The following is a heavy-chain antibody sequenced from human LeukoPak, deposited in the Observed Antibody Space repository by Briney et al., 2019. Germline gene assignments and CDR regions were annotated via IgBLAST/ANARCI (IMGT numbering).Heavy chain of an antibody. CDR1: GFTFSSYA. CDR3: ARDKIVVVVSTTLPDM. J-gene: IGHJ3*02. V-gene: IGHV3-23*01. CDR2: ISGSGGST. D-gene: IGHD2-15*01. Sequence: GGSLRLSCAASGFTFSSYAMSWVRQAPGKGPEWVSAISGSGGSTFYADSVQGRLTISRDNSKNTLYLQLNSLRVEDTAVYYCARDKIVVVVSTTLPDMWGQGTMVTVSS.